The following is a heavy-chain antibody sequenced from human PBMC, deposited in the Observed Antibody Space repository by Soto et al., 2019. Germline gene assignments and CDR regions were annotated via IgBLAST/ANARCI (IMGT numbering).Heavy chain of an antibody. CDR1: GFTFISSA. CDR3: VFHFNNYQSYS. D-gene: IGHD2-2*01. CDR2: IGAGGANI. J-gene: IGHJ4*02. V-gene: IGHV3-23*01. Sequence: GWSLRLSCAASGFTFISSAMNLVRQAPGKGLEWVSIIGAGGANIYYADSVKGRLTISRDDSKNTVYLQMNTLRAEDTATYYCVFHFNNYQSYSWGQGTQVTVSX.